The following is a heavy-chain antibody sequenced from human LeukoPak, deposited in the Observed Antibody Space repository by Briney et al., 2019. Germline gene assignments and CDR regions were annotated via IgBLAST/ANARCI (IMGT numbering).Heavy chain of an antibody. V-gene: IGHV1-8*01. D-gene: IGHD3-10*01. CDR3: ARGSTVRSPNWFDP. J-gene: IGHJ5*02. CDR2: MNPNSSNT. Sequence: GASVKVSCKASGYTFTSYDINWVRQATGQGLEWMGWMNPNSSNTGYAQKFQGRVTMTRNTSISTAYMELSSLRSEDTAVYYCARGSTVRSPNWFDPWGQGTLVTVSS. CDR1: GYTFTSYD.